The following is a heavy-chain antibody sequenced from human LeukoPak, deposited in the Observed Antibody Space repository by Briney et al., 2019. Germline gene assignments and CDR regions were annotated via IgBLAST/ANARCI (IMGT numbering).Heavy chain of an antibody. CDR3: ARGRSGSYYEAFYFDY. CDR1: GYTFTGYY. Sequence: ASVKVSCKSSGYTFTGYYLHWVRQAPGQGLEWMGWISPNSGGTNSAQKFQGRGTLTRDMSISTVYMELRSLTSDDTAIFYCARGRSGSYYEAFYFDYWGQGTLVTVSS. CDR2: ISPNSGGT. J-gene: IGHJ4*02. V-gene: IGHV1-2*02. D-gene: IGHD3-10*01.